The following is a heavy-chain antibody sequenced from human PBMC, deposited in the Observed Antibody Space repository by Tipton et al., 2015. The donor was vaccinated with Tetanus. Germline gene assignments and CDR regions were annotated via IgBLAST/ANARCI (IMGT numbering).Heavy chain of an antibody. D-gene: IGHD5-18*01. CDR1: GSSISGYY. J-gene: IGHJ4*02. CDR3: ARGVDRAKAAAD. CDR2: IHPNGTT. Sequence: TLSLTCAVYGSSISGYYCSWIRLSPGRGLEWFAEIHPNGTTYNNPSFTSRITLSQDTSKNQFSLKLNSVTAADTAVYYWARGVDRAKAAADCGQGPLAGVSS. V-gene: IGHV4-34*01.